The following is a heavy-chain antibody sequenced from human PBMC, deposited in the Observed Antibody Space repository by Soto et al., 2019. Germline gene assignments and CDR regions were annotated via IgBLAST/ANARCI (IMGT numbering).Heavy chain of an antibody. D-gene: IGHD3-22*01. Sequence: GSGPTLVNPTETLTLTCTFSGFSLSTSGMRVSWIRQAPGKALEWLARIDWDEDRFYSTSLKTRLTISKDTSKNQVVLTMTKMDPGDTATYYCARMRSDYDSSGLDYWGQGILVTVSS. J-gene: IGHJ4*02. CDR3: ARMRSDYDSSGLDY. CDR1: GFSLSTSGMR. CDR2: IDWDEDR. V-gene: IGHV2-70*04.